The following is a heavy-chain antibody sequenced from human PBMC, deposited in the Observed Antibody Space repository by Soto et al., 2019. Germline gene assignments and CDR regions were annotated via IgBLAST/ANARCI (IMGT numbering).Heavy chain of an antibody. CDR1: GYPVTAYY. D-gene: IGHD3-3*01. CDR3: ARGGGVGVAGSAAFDM. Sequence: QLHLVQSGAVVKKPGASVTVSCSASGYPVTAYYMHWVRQAPGRGLGWMGGINPATGAAKYTQTLQGRVTMTRDRSTGTVFMELGGRRPGDTAVFYCARGGGVGVAGSAAFDMWGQGTLVTVSS. J-gene: IGHJ3*02. V-gene: IGHV1-2*02. CDR2: INPATGAA.